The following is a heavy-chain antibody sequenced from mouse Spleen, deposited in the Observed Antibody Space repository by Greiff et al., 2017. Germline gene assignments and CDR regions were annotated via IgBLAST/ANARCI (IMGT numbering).Heavy chain of an antibody. D-gene: IGHD3-2*02. Sequence: QVQLQQPGAELVMPGASVKLSCKASGYTFTSYWMHWVKQRPGQGLEWIGEIDPSDSYTNYNQKFKGKATLTVDKSSSTAYMQLSSLTSEDSAVYYCARSRGYDRYFDYWGQGTTLTVSS. V-gene: IGHV1-69*01. CDR3: ARSRGYDRYFDY. CDR1: GYTFTSYW. J-gene: IGHJ2*01. CDR2: IDPSDSYT.